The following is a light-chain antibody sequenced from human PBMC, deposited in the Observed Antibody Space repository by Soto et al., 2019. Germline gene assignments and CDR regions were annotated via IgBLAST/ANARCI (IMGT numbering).Light chain of an antibody. CDR2: AAS. V-gene: IGKV1-39*01. CDR3: QQSNSPPRT. J-gene: IGKJ1*01. CDR1: QSISSY. Sequence: DIQMTQSPSSLSASVGDRVTITCRASQSISSYLNWYQQKPGKAPKLLIYAASSLQSGVPSRFKGSGSGKDFPLTISSLQPENFATYYFQQSNSPPRTFGKGPRVDIK.